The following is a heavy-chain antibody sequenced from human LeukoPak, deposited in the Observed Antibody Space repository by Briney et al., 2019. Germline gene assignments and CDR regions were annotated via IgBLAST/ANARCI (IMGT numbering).Heavy chain of an antibody. CDR1: GFTFSSYE. D-gene: IGHD3-16*01. J-gene: IGHJ4*02. Sequence: GGSLRLSCAASGFTFSSYEMNWVRQAPGKGLEWVSYISSSGSTIYYADSVKGRFTISRDNAKNSLYLQMNSLRAEDTAVYYCARAIMITFGGVPPTDYWGQGTLVTVSS. CDR2: ISSSGSTI. V-gene: IGHV3-48*03. CDR3: ARAIMITFGGVPPTDY.